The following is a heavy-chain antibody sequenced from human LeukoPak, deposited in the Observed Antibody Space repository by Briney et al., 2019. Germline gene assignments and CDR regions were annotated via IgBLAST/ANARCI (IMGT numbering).Heavy chain of an antibody. J-gene: IGHJ4*02. CDR1: GYTFTSYD. Sequence: ASVKVSCKASGYTFTSYDINWVRQATGQGLEWMGWMNPNSGNTGYAQKFQGRVTMTRNTSISTAYMELSSLRSEDTAVYYCARGENDYYDSSGYSDNFDYWGQGTLSPSPQ. V-gene: IGHV1-8*01. CDR2: MNPNSGNT. D-gene: IGHD3-22*01. CDR3: ARGENDYYDSSGYSDNFDY.